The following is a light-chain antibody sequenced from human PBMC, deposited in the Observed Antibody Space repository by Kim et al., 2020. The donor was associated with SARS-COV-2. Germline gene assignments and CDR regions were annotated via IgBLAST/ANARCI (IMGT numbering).Light chain of an antibody. J-gene: IGKJ4*01. Sequence: EIVLTQSPATLSLSPGERATLSCGASQSVSSSYLAWYQQKPGLAPRFLIYDASSRATGIPDRFSGSGSGTDFTLTISRLEPEDFAVYYCQQYGSSPPRLTFGGGTKVDIK. CDR2: DAS. CDR1: QSVSSSY. V-gene: IGKV3D-20*01. CDR3: QQYGSSPPRLT.